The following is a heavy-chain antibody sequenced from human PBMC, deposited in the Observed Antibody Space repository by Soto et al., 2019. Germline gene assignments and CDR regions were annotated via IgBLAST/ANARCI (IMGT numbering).Heavy chain of an antibody. CDR3: ARDSDIVGAFDI. D-gene: IGHD2-15*01. Sequence: PSETLCLTCTVSGGPISSYYWSWIRQPPGKGLEWIGYIYYSGSTNYNPSLKSRVTISVDTSKNQFSLKLSSVTAADTAVYYCARDSDIVGAFDIWGQGTMVTVSS. CDR1: GGPISSYY. J-gene: IGHJ3*02. V-gene: IGHV4-59*01. CDR2: IYYSGST.